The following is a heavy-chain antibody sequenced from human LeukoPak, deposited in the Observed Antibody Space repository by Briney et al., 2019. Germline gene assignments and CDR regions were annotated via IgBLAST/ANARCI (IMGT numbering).Heavy chain of an antibody. Sequence: GGSLRLSCAASGFTFSSYGMHWVRQAPGKGPEWVAFIRYDGSNKNYANSVKGRFTISRDDSKNTLYLHMNSLRPEDTAVYYCAKDRIILPAATSFDSWGQGTLVTVSS. D-gene: IGHD2-2*01. CDR2: IRYDGSNK. J-gene: IGHJ4*02. CDR1: GFTFSSYG. V-gene: IGHV3-30*02. CDR3: AKDRIILPAATSFDS.